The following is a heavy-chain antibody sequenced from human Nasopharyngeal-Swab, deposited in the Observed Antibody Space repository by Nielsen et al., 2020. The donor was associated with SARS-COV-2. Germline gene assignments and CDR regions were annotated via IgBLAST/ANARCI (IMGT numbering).Heavy chain of an antibody. D-gene: IGHD3-3*01. CDR1: GYTFTSYG. CDR2: ISAYNGNT. CDR3: ARALYDFWSGYYTENYGMDV. J-gene: IGHJ6*02. Sequence: ASVKVSCKASGYTFTSYGICWVRQAPGQGLEWMGWISAYNGNTNYAQKLQGRVTMTTDTSTSTAYMELRSLRSDDTAVYYCARALYDFWSGYYTENYGMDVWGQGTTVTVSS. V-gene: IGHV1-18*01.